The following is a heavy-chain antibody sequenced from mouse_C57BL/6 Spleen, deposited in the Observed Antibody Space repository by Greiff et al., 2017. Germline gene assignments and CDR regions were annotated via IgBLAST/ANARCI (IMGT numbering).Heavy chain of an antibody. CDR1: GFTFSSYA. J-gene: IGHJ2*01. V-gene: IGHV5-4*01. D-gene: IGHD2-3*01. CDR3: ARGYDGFDY. Sequence: EVHLVESGGGLVKPGGSLKLSCAASGFTFSSYAMSWVRQTPEKRLEWVATISDGGSYTYYPDNVKGRFTISRDNAKNNLYLQMSHLKSEDTAMYYCARGYDGFDYWGQGTTLTVSS. CDR2: ISDGGSYT.